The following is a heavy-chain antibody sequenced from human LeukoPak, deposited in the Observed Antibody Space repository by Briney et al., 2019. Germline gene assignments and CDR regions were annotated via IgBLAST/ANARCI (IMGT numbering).Heavy chain of an antibody. CDR1: GYTFSGHA. Sequence: PGGSLRLSCEASGYTFSGHAMRWVRQAPGKGLEEVSTISGTTGTIYYADSVKGRFTISRENPKNTLYLQMKSLKAEDTAEYHCARVKGYFDSGNYFGFFDFWGQGTLVTVSS. J-gene: IGHJ4*02. CDR2: ISGTTGTI. CDR3: ARVKGYFDSGNYFGFFDF. V-gene: IGHV3-23*01. D-gene: IGHD3-10*01.